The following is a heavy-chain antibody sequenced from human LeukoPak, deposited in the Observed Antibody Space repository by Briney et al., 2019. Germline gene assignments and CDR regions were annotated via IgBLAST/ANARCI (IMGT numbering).Heavy chain of an antibody. CDR1: GGTFSSYA. D-gene: IGHD6-13*01. V-gene: IGHV1-69*05. Sequence: PGASVKVSCKASGGTFSSYAISWVRQAPGQGLEWMGGIIPIFGTANYAQKFQGRVTMTTDTSTSTAYMELRSLGSDDTAVYYCARGSSSWYYYYYMDVWGKGTTVTISS. J-gene: IGHJ6*03. CDR3: ARGSSSWYYYYYMDV. CDR2: IIPIFGTA.